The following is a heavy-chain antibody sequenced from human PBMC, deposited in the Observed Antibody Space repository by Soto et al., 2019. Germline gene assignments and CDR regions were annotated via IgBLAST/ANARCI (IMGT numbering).Heavy chain of an antibody. CDR1: GYSFTSYW. J-gene: IGHJ6*02. CDR2: IDPSDSYT. D-gene: IGHD6-19*01. CDR3: ARRGIAVAGTILMNYYGMDV. V-gene: IGHV5-10-1*01. Sequence: GESLKISCKGSGYSFTSYWISWVRQMPGKGLEWMGRIDPSDSYTNYSPSFQGHVTISADKSISTAYLQWSSLKASDTAMYYCARRGIAVAGTILMNYYGMDVWGQGTTVTVSS.